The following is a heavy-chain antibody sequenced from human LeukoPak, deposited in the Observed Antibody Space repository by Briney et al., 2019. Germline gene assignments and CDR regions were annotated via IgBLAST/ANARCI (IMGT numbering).Heavy chain of an antibody. Sequence: GGSLRLSCAASGFTFSRSGMHWVREALGKGLEWVAFIRYDGSNKYYADSVKGRFTNSRDNSKNTLYLQMNSLRAEDTAVYYCAKDRGGLRSVPAAIAYWGQGTLVTVSS. D-gene: IGHD2-2*02. CDR3: AKDRGGLRSVPAAIAY. J-gene: IGHJ4*02. CDR1: GFTFSRSG. V-gene: IGHV3-30*02. CDR2: IRYDGSNK.